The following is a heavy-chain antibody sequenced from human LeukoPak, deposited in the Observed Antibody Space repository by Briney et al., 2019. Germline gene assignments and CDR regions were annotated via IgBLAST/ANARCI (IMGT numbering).Heavy chain of an antibody. J-gene: IGHJ6*02. CDR1: GFTFSSYA. CDR3: AKDGVEEQQLVFSWYYGMDV. CDR2: ISGSGGST. Sequence: PGGSLRLSCAASGFTFSSYAMSWVRQAPGKGLEWVSAISGSGGSTYYADSVKGRFTISRDNSKNTLYLQMNSLRAEDTAVYYCAKDGVEEQQLVFSWYYGMDVWGQGTTVTVSS. D-gene: IGHD6-13*01. V-gene: IGHV3-23*01.